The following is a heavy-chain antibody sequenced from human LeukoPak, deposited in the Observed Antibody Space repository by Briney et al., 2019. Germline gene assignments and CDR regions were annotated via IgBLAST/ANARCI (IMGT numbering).Heavy chain of an antibody. Sequence: SETLSLTCTVSGGSISSSSYYWGWIRQPPGKGLEWIGSIYYSGSTYYNPSLKSRVTISVDTSKNQFSLKLSSVTAADTAVYYCARLHSSSWENWYFDLWGRGTLVTVSS. V-gene: IGHV4-39*07. D-gene: IGHD6-13*01. CDR1: GGSISSSSYY. J-gene: IGHJ2*01. CDR2: IYYSGST. CDR3: ARLHSSSWENWYFDL.